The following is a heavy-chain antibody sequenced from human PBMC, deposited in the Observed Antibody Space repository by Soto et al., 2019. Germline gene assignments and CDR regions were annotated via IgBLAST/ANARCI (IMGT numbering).Heavy chain of an antibody. CDR2: IYYSGST. D-gene: IGHD4-4*01. J-gene: IGHJ5*02. Sequence: SETLSLTCTVSGGSISSYYWSWIRQPPGKGLEWIGYIYYSGSTNYNPSLKSRVTISVDTSKNQFSLKLSSVTAADTAVYYCARGLAPPAVTSYNWFDPWGQGTLVTVSS. V-gene: IGHV4-59*01. CDR3: ARGLAPPAVTSYNWFDP. CDR1: GGSISSYY.